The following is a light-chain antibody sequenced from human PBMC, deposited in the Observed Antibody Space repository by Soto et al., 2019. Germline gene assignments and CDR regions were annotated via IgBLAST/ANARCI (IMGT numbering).Light chain of an antibody. CDR3: QQDYSYPLT. CDR2: AAS. CDR1: QGIKND. J-gene: IGKJ1*01. Sequence: AIQMTQSPSSLSASVGDRVTITCRASQGIKNDLGWYQQKPGKALKLLIYAASSLQSGVPSRCSGSGSGTDFTLTISSLQPEDFATYYCQQDYSYPLTFGQGTKVEIK. V-gene: IGKV1-6*01.